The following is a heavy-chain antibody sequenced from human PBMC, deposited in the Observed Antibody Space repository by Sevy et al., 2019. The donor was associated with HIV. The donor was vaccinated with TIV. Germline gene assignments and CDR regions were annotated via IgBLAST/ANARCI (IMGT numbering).Heavy chain of an antibody. J-gene: IGHJ6*02. Sequence: GGSLRLSCAASGFALSNYYAMHWVRQAPGKGLEWVALISYDGSDKYYGDSVKGRFTNSRDNFKNTRYLQMNSLTTEETAVYYCARPRANYVDHYFFYAMDVWGQGTTVTVSS. V-gene: IGHV3-30-3*01. D-gene: IGHD4-17*01. CDR1: GFALSNYYA. CDR2: ISYDGSDK. CDR3: ARPRANYVDHYFFYAMDV.